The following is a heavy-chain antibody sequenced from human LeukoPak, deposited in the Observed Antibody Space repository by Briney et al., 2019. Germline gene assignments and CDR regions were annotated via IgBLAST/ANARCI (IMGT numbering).Heavy chain of an antibody. V-gene: IGHV4-4*07. D-gene: IGHD5-18*01. Sequence: PSETLSLTCTASGGSISSYYWSWIRQPPGKGLEWIGRINTSGSTNYKPSLKSRVTMSVDTSKNQFSLKLSPVTAADTAVYYCARDRSYGPDHWGQGTLVTVSS. CDR3: ARDRSYGPDH. CDR2: INTSGST. CDR1: GGSISSYY. J-gene: IGHJ4*02.